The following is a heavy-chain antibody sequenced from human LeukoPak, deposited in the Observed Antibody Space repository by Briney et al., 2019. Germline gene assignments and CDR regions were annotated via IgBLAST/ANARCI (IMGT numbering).Heavy chain of an antibody. CDR3: AELGITMIGGV. V-gene: IGHV3-48*03. Sequence: GGSLRLSCAASGFTFSSYEMNWVRQAPGKGLEWVSYISSSGSTIYYADSVKGRFTISRDNAKNSLYLQMNSLRAEDTAVYYCAELGITMIGGVWGQGTMVTVSS. CDR1: GFTFSSYE. CDR2: ISSSGSTI. J-gene: IGHJ3*01. D-gene: IGHD3-10*02.